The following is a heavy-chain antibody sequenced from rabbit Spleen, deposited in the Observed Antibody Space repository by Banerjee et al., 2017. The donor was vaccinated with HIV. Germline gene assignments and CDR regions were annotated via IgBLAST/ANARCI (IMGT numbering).Heavy chain of an antibody. D-gene: IGHD8-1*01. V-gene: IGHV1S7*01. CDR1: GFTLSSYY. Sequence: HLKESGGGLVQPGGSLKLSCKASGFTLSSYYMNWVHQAPGKGLEWIGYIDPVFGITYYANWVNGRFSISRENAQNTVFLQMTSLTAADTATYFCARDGAGGSYFALWGQGTLVTVS. J-gene: IGHJ3*01. CDR3: ARDGAGGSYFAL. CDR2: IDPVFGIT.